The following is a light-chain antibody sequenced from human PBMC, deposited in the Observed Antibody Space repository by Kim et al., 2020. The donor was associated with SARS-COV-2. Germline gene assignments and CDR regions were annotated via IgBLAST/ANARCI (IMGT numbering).Light chain of an antibody. CDR2: QNI. CDR3: QAWDSYTADVV. Sequence: SYELTQPPSVSVYPGQTAGITCSGDKLGDEYVSWYLQKPGQSPVLVMYQNINRPSGIPERFSGSKSRNTATLTISGTLPMDEADYFSQAWDSYTADVVFGGGTQLTVL. J-gene: IGLJ2*01. V-gene: IGLV3-1*01. CDR1: KLGDEY.